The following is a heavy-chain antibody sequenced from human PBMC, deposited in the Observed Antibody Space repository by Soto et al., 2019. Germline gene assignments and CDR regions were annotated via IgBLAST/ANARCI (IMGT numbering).Heavy chain of an antibody. CDR2: ISGTGTT. CDR1: GFTFSSYG. Sequence: EVHLLESGGGLVQPGGSLRLSCATSGFTFSSYGMSWVRQAPGKGLEWVSGISGTGTTYYADSVQGRLTISRDSSKNTLHMQMTSLRAEDTVLCYCAKDTGVSTTAYYYYYGMDVWGQGTPVTVSS. CDR3: AKDTGVSTTAYYYYYGMDV. V-gene: IGHV3-23*01. J-gene: IGHJ6*02. D-gene: IGHD5-12*01.